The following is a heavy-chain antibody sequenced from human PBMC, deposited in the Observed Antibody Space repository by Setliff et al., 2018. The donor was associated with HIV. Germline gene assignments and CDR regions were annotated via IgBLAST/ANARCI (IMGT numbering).Heavy chain of an antibody. D-gene: IGHD6-19*01. CDR1: GGSFSGYY. CDR2: INHSGST. CDR3: AIRGSSGWYVGGYFDY. Sequence: SETLSLTFAVYGGSFSGYYWSWIRQPPGKGLEWIGEINHSGSTNYNPSLKSRVTISVDTSKNQFSLKLSSVTAADTAVYYCAIRGSSGWYVGGYFDYWGQGTLVTVSS. V-gene: IGHV4-34*01. J-gene: IGHJ4*02.